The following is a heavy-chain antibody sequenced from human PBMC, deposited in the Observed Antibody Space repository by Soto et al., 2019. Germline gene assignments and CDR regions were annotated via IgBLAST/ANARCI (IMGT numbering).Heavy chain of an antibody. V-gene: IGHV2-5*01. CDR1: GFSLSISGVG. D-gene: IGHD3-16*02. Sequence: QITLKESGPTLVKPTQTLTLTCTFSGFSLSISGVGVGWVRQPPGKALEWLALIYWNDDKRYSPSLKSRLTISKDTSKNQVVLTMTNMDPEDTGTYYCAHRHDYVWGSDRKSEPPVDYRVQGTLVTVSS. CDR3: AHRHDYVWGSDRKSEPPVDY. J-gene: IGHJ4*02. CDR2: IYWNDDK.